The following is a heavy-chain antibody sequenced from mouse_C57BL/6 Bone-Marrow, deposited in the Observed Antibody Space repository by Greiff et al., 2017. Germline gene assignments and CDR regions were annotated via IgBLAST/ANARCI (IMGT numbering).Heavy chain of an antibody. D-gene: IGHD2-1*01. Sequence: VQLQESGAELVRPGTSVKVSCTASGYAFTNYLIEWVKQRPGQGLEWIGVINPGSGGTNYNEKFQGKATMTADKSSSTAYMQLSSLTSEDAAVYFCAGGLLLDFDGWGTGTTVTVSS. CDR1: GYAFTNYL. V-gene: IGHV1-54*01. CDR3: AGGLLLDFDG. CDR2: INPGSGGT. J-gene: IGHJ1*03.